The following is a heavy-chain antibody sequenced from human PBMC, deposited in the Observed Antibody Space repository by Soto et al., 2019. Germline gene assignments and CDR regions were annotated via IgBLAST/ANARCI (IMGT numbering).Heavy chain of an antibody. V-gene: IGHV1-46*01. D-gene: IGHD6-13*01. CDR1: GYTFTSYY. J-gene: IGHJ6*02. Sequence: ASVKVSCKASGYTFTSYYMHWVRQAPGQGLEWMGIINPSGGSTSYAQKFQGRVTMTRDTSTSTVYMELSSLRSEDTAVYYCARGQYSSSWYRPDNYYYYGMDVWGQGTTVTVCS. CDR3: ARGQYSSSWYRPDNYYYYGMDV. CDR2: INPSGGST.